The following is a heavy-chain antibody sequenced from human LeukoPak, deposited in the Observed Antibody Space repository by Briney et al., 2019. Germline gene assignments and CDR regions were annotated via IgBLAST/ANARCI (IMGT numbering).Heavy chain of an antibody. CDR3: ARCDLYGYVDY. Sequence: SETLSLTCTVSGGSISSYYWSWIRQPPGKGLEWIGYIYYRGSTNYNPSLKSRVTISVDTSKNQFSLKLSSMTAADTAVYYSARCDLYGYVDYWGQGTLVTVSS. J-gene: IGHJ4*02. CDR1: GGSISSYY. D-gene: IGHD3-10*01. CDR2: IYYRGST. V-gene: IGHV4-59*01.